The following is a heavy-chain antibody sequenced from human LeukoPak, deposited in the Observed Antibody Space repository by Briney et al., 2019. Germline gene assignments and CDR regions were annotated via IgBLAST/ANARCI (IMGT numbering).Heavy chain of an antibody. Sequence: ASVKVSCKASGYTFTSYGISWVRQAPGQGLEWMGWISAYNGNTNYAQKLQGRVTMTTDTSTSTAYMELRSLRSDDTAVHYCARDKEVAGTNEMTWYWGQGTLVTVSS. J-gene: IGHJ4*02. CDR2: ISAYNGNT. CDR1: GYTFTSYG. CDR3: ARDKEVAGTNEMTWY. V-gene: IGHV1-18*01. D-gene: IGHD6-19*01.